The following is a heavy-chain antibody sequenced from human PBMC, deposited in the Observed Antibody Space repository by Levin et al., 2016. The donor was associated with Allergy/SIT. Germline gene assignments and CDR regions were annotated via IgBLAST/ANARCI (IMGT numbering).Heavy chain of an antibody. CDR1: GGSISSGGYS. CDR3: ARALYCSGGNCYHNWFDP. CDR2: IYHSGST. Sequence: SETLSLTCAVSGGSISSGGYSWSWIRQPPGKGLEWIGYIYHSGSTYYNPSLKSRVTISVDRSKNQFSPNLSSVTAADTAVYFCARALYCSGGNCYHNWFDPWGQGTLVTVSS. D-gene: IGHD2-15*01. J-gene: IGHJ5*02. V-gene: IGHV4-30-2*01.